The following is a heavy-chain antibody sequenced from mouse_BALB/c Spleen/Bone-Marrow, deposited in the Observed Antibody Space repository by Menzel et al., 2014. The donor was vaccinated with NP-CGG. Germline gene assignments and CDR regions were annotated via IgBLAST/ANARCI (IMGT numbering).Heavy chain of an antibody. CDR1: GYTFTSYY. J-gene: IGHJ1*01. D-gene: IGHD1-1*01. CDR3: ARKYYGSSYVWYFDV. V-gene: IGHV1S81*02. CDR2: INPSNGGT. Sequence: VQLQQSGAELVKPGASVKLSCKASGYTFTSYYMYWVKQRPGQGLEWIGEINPSNGGTNFNEKFKSKATLTVDKSSSTAYMQLSSLTSEDSAVYYCARKYYGSSYVWYFDVWGAGTTVTVSS.